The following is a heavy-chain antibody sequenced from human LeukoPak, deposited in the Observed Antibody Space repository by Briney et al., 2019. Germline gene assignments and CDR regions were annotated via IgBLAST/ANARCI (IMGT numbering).Heavy chain of an antibody. Sequence: GSLRLSCAASGFTFSSYGMHWVRQAPGKGLEWIGEINHSGSTNYNPSLKSRVTISVDTSKNQFSLKLSSVTAADTAVYYCARVVGIGATVTRMRSYWYFDLWGRGTLVTVSS. D-gene: IGHD4-17*01. V-gene: IGHV4-34*01. CDR1: GFTFSSYG. CDR2: INHSGST. CDR3: ARVVGIGATVTRMRSYWYFDL. J-gene: IGHJ2*01.